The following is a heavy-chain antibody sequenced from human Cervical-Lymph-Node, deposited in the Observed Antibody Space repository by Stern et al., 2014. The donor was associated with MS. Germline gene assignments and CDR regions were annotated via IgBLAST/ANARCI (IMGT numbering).Heavy chain of an antibody. J-gene: IGHJ4*02. V-gene: IGHV5-51*03. D-gene: IGHD4-11*01. CDR2: FYPSDSDI. Sequence: MQLVQYGAEVKKPGESLKISCRNSGGSFSKYAIAWVRQMPGKGLEWMGMFYPSDSDIRYSPSFQGQVTISADQSISTAYLQWSSLKASDTAIYYCATSLDADYIGYFDSWGQGTLVTVSS. CDR1: GGSFSKYA. CDR3: ATSLDADYIGYFDS.